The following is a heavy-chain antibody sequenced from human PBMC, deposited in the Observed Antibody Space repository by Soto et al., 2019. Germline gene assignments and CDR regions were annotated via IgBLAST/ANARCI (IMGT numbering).Heavy chain of an antibody. J-gene: IGHJ6*02. Sequence: GSLRLSCAASGFTFSSYSMRWVRQAPGKGLEWVAVISYDGSNKYYADSVKGRLTVSRDNSENTVHLQMNGLRAEDTAIYYCVKDWSGDKCPCMDVWGQGTTVTVSS. CDR2: ISYDGSNK. CDR1: GFTFSSYS. CDR3: VKDWSGDKCPCMDV. D-gene: IGHD3-3*01. V-gene: IGHV3-30*14.